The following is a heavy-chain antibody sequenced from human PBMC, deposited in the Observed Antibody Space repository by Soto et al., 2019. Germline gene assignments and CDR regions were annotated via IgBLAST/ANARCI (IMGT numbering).Heavy chain of an antibody. V-gene: IGHV1-46*01. J-gene: IGHJ4*02. Sequence: ASVKVSCKASGYTFPNYHMHWVRQAPGQGLEWMGRINPNLTPTNYAQNFQGRVSMTADTSTSTAYMELSSLRSEDTAMYYCAASYGSGYRAFDFWGQGALVTVSS. CDR1: GYTFPNYH. CDR2: INPNLTPT. CDR3: AASYGSGYRAFDF. D-gene: IGHD3-10*01.